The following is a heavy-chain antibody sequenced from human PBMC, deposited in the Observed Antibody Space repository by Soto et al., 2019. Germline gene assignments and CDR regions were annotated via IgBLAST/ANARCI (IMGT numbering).Heavy chain of an antibody. D-gene: IGHD4-4*01. CDR2: IYPNSGDT. J-gene: IGHJ3*02. CDR1: GYTFTAYS. Sequence: QVQLVQSEAEVTKPGASVKVSCKASGYTFTAYSLHWVRQAPGQGLEWMGWIYPNSGDTNYAQRFQGWVTMTRDTSINTAYLELSRLKSDDTAIYYCAKADYRPHAAFAIWGQGTVVTVSS. V-gene: IGHV1-2*04. CDR3: AKADYRPHAAFAI.